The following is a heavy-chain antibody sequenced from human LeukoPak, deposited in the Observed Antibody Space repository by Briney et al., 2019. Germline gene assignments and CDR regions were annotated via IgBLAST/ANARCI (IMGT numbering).Heavy chain of an antibody. CDR2: IGSDNKP. J-gene: IGHJ6*04. V-gene: IGHV3-23*01. Sequence: GGSLRLSCEASGFTFSAYAMTWVRQAPGKGLEWVSSIGSDNKPHYSESVKGRFAISRDNYKSMLFIQLNSLRAEDTALYYCARDLQYYVAMDVWGKGTTVTVSS. CDR3: ARDLQYYVAMDV. CDR1: GFTFSAYA. D-gene: IGHD3-10*02.